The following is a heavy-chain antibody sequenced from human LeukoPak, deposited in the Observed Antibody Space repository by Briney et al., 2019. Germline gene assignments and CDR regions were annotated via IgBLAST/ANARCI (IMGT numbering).Heavy chain of an antibody. V-gene: IGHV3-9*01. Sequence: GGSLRLSCAASGFTFDDYAMHWVRQAPGKGLEWVSGISWNSGSIGYAGSVKGRFTISRDNAKNSLYLQMNSLRAEDTALYYCAKVDGYSYGYFDYWGQGTLVTVSS. CDR2: ISWNSGSI. D-gene: IGHD5-18*01. J-gene: IGHJ4*02. CDR3: AKVDGYSYGYFDY. CDR1: GFTFDDYA.